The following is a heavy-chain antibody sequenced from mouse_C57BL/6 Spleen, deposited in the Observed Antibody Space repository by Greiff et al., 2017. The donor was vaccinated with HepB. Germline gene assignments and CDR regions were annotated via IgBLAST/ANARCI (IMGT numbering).Heavy chain of an antibody. CDR1: GFTFSDYG. D-gene: IGHD1-1*02. CDR2: ISSGSSTI. CDR3: ARGLWDAMDY. V-gene: IGHV5-17*01. J-gene: IGHJ4*01. Sequence: VQLKKSGGGLVKPGGSLKLSCAASGFTFSDYGMHWVRQAPEKGLEWVAYISSGSSTIYYADTVKGRFTISRDNAKNTLFLQMTSLRSEDTAMYYCARGLWDAMDYWGQGTSVTVSS.